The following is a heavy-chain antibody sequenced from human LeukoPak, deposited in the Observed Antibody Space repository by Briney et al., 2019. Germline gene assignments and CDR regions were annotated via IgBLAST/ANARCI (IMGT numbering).Heavy chain of an antibody. Sequence: GGSLRLSCAASGFTFSTYAMSWVRQAPGKGLEWVSDISGSGGSTYYADSVKGRFTISRDNSKNTLYLQISNLRAEDTAVYYCASRGGSGCFDPWGQGTLVTVSS. CDR2: ISGSGGST. CDR3: ASRGGSGCFDP. CDR1: GFTFSTYA. D-gene: IGHD2-15*01. J-gene: IGHJ5*02. V-gene: IGHV3-23*01.